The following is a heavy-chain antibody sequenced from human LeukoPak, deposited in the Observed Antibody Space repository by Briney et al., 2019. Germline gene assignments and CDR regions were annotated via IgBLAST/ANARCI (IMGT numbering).Heavy chain of an antibody. CDR1: GYSFTSYW. Sequence: GESLKISCKGSGYSFTSYWIGWVRHMPGKGLEWMGIIYPGDSDTRYSPSFQGQVTISADKSISTAYLQWSSLKASDTAMYYCARGNGYSYGLPYMDVWGKGTTVTISS. J-gene: IGHJ6*03. V-gene: IGHV5-51*01. CDR2: IYPGDSDT. D-gene: IGHD5-18*01. CDR3: ARGNGYSYGLPYMDV.